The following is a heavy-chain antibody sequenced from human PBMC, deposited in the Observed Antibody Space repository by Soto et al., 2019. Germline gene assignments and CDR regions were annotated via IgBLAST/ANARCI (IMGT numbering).Heavy chain of an antibody. V-gene: IGHV3-30-3*01. Sequence: QVQLVESGGGVVQPGRSLRLSCAASGFTFSSYAMHWVRQAPGKGLAWVAVISYDGSNKYYADSVKGRFTISRDNSKNTLYLQTNSLRAEDTAVYYCARFSAVVVVITTRSFDYWGQGTLVTVSS. CDR1: GFTFSSYA. CDR2: ISYDGSNK. D-gene: IGHD3-22*01. CDR3: ARFSAVVVVITTRSFDY. J-gene: IGHJ4*02.